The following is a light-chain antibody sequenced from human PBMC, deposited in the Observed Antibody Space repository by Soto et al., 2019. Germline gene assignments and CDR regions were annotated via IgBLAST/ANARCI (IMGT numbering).Light chain of an antibody. CDR1: QSIRSS. CDR2: TTS. J-gene: IGKJ1*01. V-gene: IGKV1-39*01. CDR3: QQGYSRPRT. Sequence: DIQMTQSPSSLSAYVGDRVTSTCRASQSIRSSLNWYQQKPGKAPNLLIYTTSNLESGVPSRFSGSGAGTDFTLTISRLQPEDFATYFCQQGYSRPRTFGQGTKVDIK.